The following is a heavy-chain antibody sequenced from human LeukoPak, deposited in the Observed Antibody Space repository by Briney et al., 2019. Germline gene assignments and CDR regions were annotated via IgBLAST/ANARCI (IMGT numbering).Heavy chain of an antibody. D-gene: IGHD5-24*01. CDR2: ISWNSGSI. J-gene: IGHJ4*02. Sequence: GGSLRLSCAASGFTFDDYAMHWVRQAPGKGLEWVSGISWNSGSIGYADSVKGRFTISRDNAKNSLYLQMNSLRAEDTALYYCAKDIGDGYNSGYFDYWGQGTLVTVSS. CDR1: GFTFDDYA. CDR3: AKDIGDGYNSGYFDY. V-gene: IGHV3-9*01.